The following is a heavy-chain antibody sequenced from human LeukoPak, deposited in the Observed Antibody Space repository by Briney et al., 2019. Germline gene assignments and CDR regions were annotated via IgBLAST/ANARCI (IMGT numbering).Heavy chain of an antibody. CDR2: IKDDGSEI. CDR1: GFTFRTDR. J-gene: IGHJ4*02. Sequence: HPGGDVRLSCVASGFTFRTDRMSWVRPAPGKGPEWVASIKDDGSEIYYVDSVRGRFTISRDNAKNSLYLQMNSLRAEDTAVYYCAREWNWGQGSLVTVS. CDR3: AREWN. V-gene: IGHV3-7*01.